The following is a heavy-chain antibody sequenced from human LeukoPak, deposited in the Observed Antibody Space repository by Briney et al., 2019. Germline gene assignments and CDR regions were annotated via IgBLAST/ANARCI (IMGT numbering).Heavy chain of an antibody. J-gene: IGHJ4*02. CDR2: IISRGDTT. D-gene: IGHD2-8*02. CDR1: GFTFNTDS. V-gene: IGHV3-48*04. Sequence: GGSLRLSCAASGFTFNTDSMNWVRQAPGEGLEWVSNIISRGDTTHYAASVKGRFTISRDNAKNSVFLHLNSLRGDDTAVYYCARGRGYCTGVSCDIDYWGQGTLVTVSS. CDR3: ARGRGYCTGVSCDIDY.